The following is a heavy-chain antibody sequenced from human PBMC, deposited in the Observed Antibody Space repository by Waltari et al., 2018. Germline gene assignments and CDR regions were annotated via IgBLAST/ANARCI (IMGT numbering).Heavy chain of an antibody. CDR3: ASGGHVDY. V-gene: IGHV3-7*01. CDR1: GLTCSRFW. Sequence: EVQLVESGGTLVQPGGSLRLSCAGSGLTCSRFWMTWVRQAPGEGLEWVGNINQDGSEKHYVDSVKCRFTISRDNAKNSLSLQMNSLRAEDTAVYDCASGGHVDYCGQGTLVTVSS. J-gene: IGHJ4*02. CDR2: INQDGSEK.